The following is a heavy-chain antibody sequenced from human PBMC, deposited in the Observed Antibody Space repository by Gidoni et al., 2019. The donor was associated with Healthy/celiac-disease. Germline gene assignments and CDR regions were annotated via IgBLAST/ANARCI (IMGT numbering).Heavy chain of an antibody. CDR3: AREDGDSSGCVGNDY. D-gene: IGHD6-19*01. Sequence: QVQLVASGGGVVQPGRSLSLSCAAPGFTFSNYAMHWVRQAPGKGLGWVAVISYDGSNKYYADSVKGRFTISRDNSKNTLYLQMNSLRAEDTAVYYCAREDGDSSGCVGNDYWGQGTLVTVSS. J-gene: IGHJ4*02. CDR2: ISYDGSNK. CDR1: GFTFSNYA. V-gene: IGHV3-30-3*01.